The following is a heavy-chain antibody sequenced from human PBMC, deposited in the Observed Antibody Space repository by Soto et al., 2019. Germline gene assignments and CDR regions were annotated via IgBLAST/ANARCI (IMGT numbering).Heavy chain of an antibody. Sequence: LRLSCAGSGFTFSTFALSWVRQAPGKGLDWVSVISGSGGTAYYADSVKGRFTISRDNSKNTLYLQMNSLRAEDTAVYYCAKDSQYSSGWNWFDPWGQGTLVTVSS. J-gene: IGHJ5*02. CDR1: GFTFSTFA. CDR2: ISGSGGTA. CDR3: AKDSQYSSGWNWFDP. V-gene: IGHV3-23*01. D-gene: IGHD6-19*01.